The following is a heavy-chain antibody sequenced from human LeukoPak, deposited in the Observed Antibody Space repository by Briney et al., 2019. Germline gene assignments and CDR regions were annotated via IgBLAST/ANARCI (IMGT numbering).Heavy chain of an antibody. CDR2: IRSKAYGGTT. CDR1: GFTFGDYA. CDR3: TRSLYYYDSSGYYAPGY. Sequence: GGSLRLSCTASGFTFGDYAMSWVRQAPGKGLEWVGFIRSKAYGGTTEYAASVKGRFTITRDDSKSIAYLQMNSLKTEDTAVYYCTRSLYYYDSSGYYAPGYWGQGTLVTVSS. J-gene: IGHJ4*02. D-gene: IGHD3-22*01. V-gene: IGHV3-49*04.